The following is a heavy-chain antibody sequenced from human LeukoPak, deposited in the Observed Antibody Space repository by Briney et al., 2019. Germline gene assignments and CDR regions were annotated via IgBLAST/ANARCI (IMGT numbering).Heavy chain of an antibody. Sequence: ASVKVSSTASGYTFTNYYIQLVRQAPGEGRERMGMINPSGGGTAYTQQFHGRVTITRDSASSTVYMELSSLTSEDTAVYYCARQGYFYYYMDVWGKGTTVTVSS. V-gene: IGHV1-46*01. J-gene: IGHJ6*03. CDR1: GYTFTNYY. CDR2: INPSGGGT. CDR3: ARQGYFYYYMDV.